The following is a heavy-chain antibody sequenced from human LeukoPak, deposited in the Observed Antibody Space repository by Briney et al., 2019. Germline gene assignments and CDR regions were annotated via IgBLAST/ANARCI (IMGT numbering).Heavy chain of an antibody. Sequence: SETLSLTCTVSGISINSHYLNWIRQPPGKGLEWIRHISGSGRTNYNPSLKSRVTMSVDTSKRQFSLNLKSLTAADTAVYYCVVSPNQDFFDYWGQGPLVTVSS. CDR1: GISINSHY. CDR3: VVSPNQDFFDY. V-gene: IGHV4-4*09. CDR2: ISGSGRT. J-gene: IGHJ4*02.